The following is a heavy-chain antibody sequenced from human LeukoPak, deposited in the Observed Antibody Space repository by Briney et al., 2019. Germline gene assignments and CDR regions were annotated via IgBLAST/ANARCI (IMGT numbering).Heavy chain of an antibody. J-gene: IGHJ4*02. CDR1: GGSFSGYY. V-gene: IGHV4-34*01. CDR3: ARVSGYRMN. Sequence: PSETLSLTCAVYGGSFSGYYWSWIRQPPGKGLEWIGEINHSGSTNYNPSLKSRVTISVDTSKHQFSLKLSSVTAADTAVYYCARVSGYRMNWGQGTLVTVSS. CDR2: INHSGST. D-gene: IGHD6-13*01.